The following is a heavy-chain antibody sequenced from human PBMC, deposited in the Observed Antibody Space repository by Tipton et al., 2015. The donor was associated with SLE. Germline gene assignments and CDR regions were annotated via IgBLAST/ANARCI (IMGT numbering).Heavy chain of an antibody. CDR3: ARDGLAVAWDY. Sequence: SLRLSCAASGFTFEDYGMSWVRQAPGKGLEWVAKINQDGSVKSYVDSVKGRFSISRDNGRNSLYLQTNSLRAEDTAVYYCARDGLAVAWDYWGQGTLVTVSS. CDR2: INQDGSVK. V-gene: IGHV3-7*01. D-gene: IGHD6-19*01. J-gene: IGHJ4*02. CDR1: GFTFEDYG.